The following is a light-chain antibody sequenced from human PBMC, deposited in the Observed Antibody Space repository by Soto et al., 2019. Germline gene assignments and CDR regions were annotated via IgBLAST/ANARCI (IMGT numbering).Light chain of an antibody. CDR1: QGVLARSNNKNY. CDR2: WAS. V-gene: IGKV4-1*01. Sequence: DIVMTQSPDSLAASLGERATINCRSSQGVLARSNNKNYLAWYQQKPGQPPKLLIYWASTRQSGVPDRFSGGGSGTDFTLTISSLQAEDVAVYYCQQYYSTVYTFGQGTKVEIK. J-gene: IGKJ2*01. CDR3: QQYYSTVYT.